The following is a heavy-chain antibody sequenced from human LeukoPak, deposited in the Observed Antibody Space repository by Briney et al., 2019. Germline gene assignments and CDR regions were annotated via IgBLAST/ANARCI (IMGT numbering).Heavy chain of an antibody. Sequence: PGRSLRHSCAASGFTFDDYAMHWVRQAPGKGLEWVSGISWNSGSIGYADSVKGRFTISRDNAKNSLYLQMNSLRAEDTALYYCAKDVNGDYVRRGTAPQMMSDWGEGTLVTVSS. CDR3: AKDVNGDYVRRGTAPQMMSD. D-gene: IGHD4-17*01. J-gene: IGHJ1*01. CDR1: GFTFDDYA. V-gene: IGHV3-9*01. CDR2: ISWNSGSI.